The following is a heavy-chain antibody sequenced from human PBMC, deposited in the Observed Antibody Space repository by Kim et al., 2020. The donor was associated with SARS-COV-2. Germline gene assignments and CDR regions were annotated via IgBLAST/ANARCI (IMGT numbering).Heavy chain of an antibody. CDR3: ASESSWYFGSLWYYGMDV. V-gene: IGHV1-3*01. D-gene: IGHD6-13*01. CDR1: GYTFTSYA. Sequence: ASVKVSCKASGYTFTSYAMHWVRQAPGQRLEWMGWINAGNGNTKYSQKFQGRVTITRDTSASTAYMELSSLRSEDTAVYYCASESSWYFGSLWYYGMDVWGQGTTVTVSS. CDR2: INAGNGNT. J-gene: IGHJ6*02.